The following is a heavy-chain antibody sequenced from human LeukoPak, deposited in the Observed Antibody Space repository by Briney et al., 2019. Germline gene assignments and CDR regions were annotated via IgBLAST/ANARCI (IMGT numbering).Heavy chain of an antibody. CDR2: IYYSGST. Sequence: SETLSLTCTVSGGSISSSSYYWGWIRQPPGKGLEWIGGIYYSGSTYYNPSLKSRVTISVDTSKNQFSLKLSSVTAADTAVYYCARVNYYDSSGLSTWGQGTLVTVSS. V-gene: IGHV4-39*07. J-gene: IGHJ5*02. CDR3: ARVNYYDSSGLST. CDR1: GGSISSSSYY. D-gene: IGHD3-22*01.